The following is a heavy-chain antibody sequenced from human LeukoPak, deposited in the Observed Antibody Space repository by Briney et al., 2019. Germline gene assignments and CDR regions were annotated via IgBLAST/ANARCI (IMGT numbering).Heavy chain of an antibody. D-gene: IGHD1-1*01. J-gene: IGHJ4*02. CDR2: MNPNSGNT. CDR1: GYTFTSYD. V-gene: IGHV1-8*01. Sequence: ASAKVSCKASGYTFTSYDINWVRQATGQGLEWMGWMNPNSGNTGYAQNFQGRVAMTRDTSINTAYLDLYSLRSEDTAIYYCARGYSATLRTTGNDYWGQGTLGTVSS. CDR3: ARGYSATLRTTGNDY.